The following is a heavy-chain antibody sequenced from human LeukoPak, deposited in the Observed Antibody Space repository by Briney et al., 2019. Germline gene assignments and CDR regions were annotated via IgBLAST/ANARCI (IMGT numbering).Heavy chain of an antibody. CDR2: INPNSGGT. J-gene: IGHJ4*02. CDR3: ARDKWEGDNFDY. D-gene: IGHD2-21*02. V-gene: IGHV1-2*02. Sequence: ASVKVSCKASGYTFTGYYMHWVRQAPGQGLEWMGWINPNSGGTSYAQKFQGRVTMTRDTSISTAYMELSRLRSDDTAVYYCARDKWEGDNFDYWGQGTLVTVSS. CDR1: GYTFTGYY.